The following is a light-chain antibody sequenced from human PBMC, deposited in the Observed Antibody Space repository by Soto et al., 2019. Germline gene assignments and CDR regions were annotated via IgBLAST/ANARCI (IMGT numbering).Light chain of an antibody. V-gene: IGLV3-21*02. J-gene: IGLJ2*01. Sequence: SYELTQPPSLSVAPGQTASITCVGDNIGIRIVHWYQQKPGQAPVLVLYEDSERPSGIPDRFSGSNSENTATLTISRVEAGDEADYYCQLWESYSDVPFGGGTTLTVL. CDR3: QLWESYSDVP. CDR2: EDS. CDR1: NIGIRI.